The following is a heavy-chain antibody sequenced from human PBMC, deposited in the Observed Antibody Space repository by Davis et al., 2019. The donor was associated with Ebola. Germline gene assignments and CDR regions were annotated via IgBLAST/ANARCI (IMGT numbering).Heavy chain of an antibody. V-gene: IGHV1-8*01. CDR3: ARGKWSDP. CDR1: SYTFSSYA. CDR2: MNPNSGNT. Sequence: ASVKVSSNASSYTFSSYAINWVRHANGHGLEWMGWMNPNSGNTGYAQKFQGRVTLTADKATNTAYMELSGLRFDDTAVYYCARGKWSDPWGQGTLVSVTS. J-gene: IGHJ5*02.